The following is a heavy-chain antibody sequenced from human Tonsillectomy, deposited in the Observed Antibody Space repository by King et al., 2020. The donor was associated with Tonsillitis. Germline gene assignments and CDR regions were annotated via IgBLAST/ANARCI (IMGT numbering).Heavy chain of an antibody. V-gene: IGHV3-33*05. CDR3: TRDRDDYIFDY. J-gene: IGHJ4*02. D-gene: IGHD4/OR15-4a*01. CDR2: ISYDGSNK. CDR1: GFTFSSYG. Sequence: VQLVESGGGVVQPGRSLRLSCAASGFTFSSYGMHWVRQAPGKGLEWGAGISYDGSNKYYADSVKGRFTISRDNSKNTLYLQMNSLRAEDTAVYYCTRDRDDYIFDYWGQGKLVTVSS.